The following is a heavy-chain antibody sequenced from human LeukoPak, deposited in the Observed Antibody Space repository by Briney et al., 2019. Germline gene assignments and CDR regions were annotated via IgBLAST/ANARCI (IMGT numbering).Heavy chain of an antibody. CDR1: GYSFTSYW. D-gene: IGHD1-26*01. CDR2: IDPSDSYT. Sequence: GESLKISCKGSGYSFTSYWISWVRQMPGKGLEWMGRIDPSDSYTNYSPSFQGHVTISADKSISTAYLQWSSLKASDTAMYYCAWYSGSYHDFDYWGRGTLVTVSS. CDR3: AWYSGSYHDFDY. J-gene: IGHJ4*02. V-gene: IGHV5-10-1*01.